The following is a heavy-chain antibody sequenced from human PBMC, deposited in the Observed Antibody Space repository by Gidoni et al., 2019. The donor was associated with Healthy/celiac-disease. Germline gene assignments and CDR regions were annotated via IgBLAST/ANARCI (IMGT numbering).Heavy chain of an antibody. Sequence: QVQLVASGGGVVQPGRSLRLSWSASGFTFSSYAMHWVRQAPGKGLEGVAVISYDGSNKYYADSVKGRFTISRDNSKNTLYLQMNSLRAEDTAVYYCAREITKGVITTSAFDIWGQGTMVTVSS. D-gene: IGHD3-22*01. CDR3: AREITKGVITTSAFDI. J-gene: IGHJ3*02. CDR2: ISYDGSNK. CDR1: GFTFSSYA. V-gene: IGHV3-30-3*01.